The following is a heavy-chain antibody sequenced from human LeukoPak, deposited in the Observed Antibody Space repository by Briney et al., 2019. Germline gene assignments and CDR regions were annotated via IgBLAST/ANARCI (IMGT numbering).Heavy chain of an antibody. Sequence: GRSLRLSCAASGFTFDDYAMHWVRQAPGKGLEWVSGISWNSGSIGYADSVKGRFTISRDNAKNSLYLQMNSLRAEDMALYYCAKDFGAAGKNFDYWGQGTLVTASS. V-gene: IGHV3-9*03. CDR1: GFTFDDYA. CDR2: ISWNSGSI. CDR3: AKDFGAAGKNFDY. D-gene: IGHD6-13*01. J-gene: IGHJ4*02.